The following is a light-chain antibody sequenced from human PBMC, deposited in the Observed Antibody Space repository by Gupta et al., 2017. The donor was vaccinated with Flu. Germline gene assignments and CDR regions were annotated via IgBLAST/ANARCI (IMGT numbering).Light chain of an antibody. CDR1: QSVSSY. CDR2: DAS. Sequence: VLTQSPATLSLSRGERATLSCRASQSVSSYLAWYQHKPGQAPRLLIYDASNRATGIPARFSGSGAGTDFTLTISSLEPDDFGVYYCQQRSNWPPSWTFGQGTKVEIK. J-gene: IGKJ1*01. V-gene: IGKV3-11*01. CDR3: QQRSNWPPSWT.